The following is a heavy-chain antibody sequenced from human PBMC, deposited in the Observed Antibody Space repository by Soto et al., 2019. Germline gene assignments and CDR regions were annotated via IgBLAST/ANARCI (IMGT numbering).Heavy chain of an antibody. CDR3: ARHLRRDGYNYYFDY. CDR2: IYYSGST. D-gene: IGHD1-1*01. Sequence: SETLSLTCTVSGGSLSSYFWSWVRQPPGKGLEWIGYIYYSGSTNYNPSLKSRVTISVDTSNNQFSLKLSSVTAADAAVYYCARHLRRDGYNYYFDYWGQGTLVTGSS. V-gene: IGHV4-59*08. CDR1: GGSLSSYF. J-gene: IGHJ4*02.